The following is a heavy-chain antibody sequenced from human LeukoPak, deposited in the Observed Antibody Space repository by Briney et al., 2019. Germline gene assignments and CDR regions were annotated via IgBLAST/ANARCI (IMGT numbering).Heavy chain of an antibody. CDR2: INANSGNT. D-gene: IGHD1-1*01. V-gene: IGHV1-8*03. CDR3: ARAGGKRHYYYMDV. Sequence: GSVKVSCKASGYTFTSYDINWVRQATGQGLEWMGWINANSGNTGYAQKFQGRFTITRNTSISTDYMELSRLRSEDTDVYYCARAGGKRHYYYMDVWGKGTTVTVSS. J-gene: IGHJ6*03. CDR1: GYTFTSYD.